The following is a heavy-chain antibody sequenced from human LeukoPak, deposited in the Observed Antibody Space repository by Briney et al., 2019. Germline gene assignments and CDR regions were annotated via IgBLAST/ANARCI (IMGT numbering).Heavy chain of an antibody. Sequence: GGSLRLSCSASGFTFSRYAMHWVRQAPGKGLEWVSYISSSGSTIYYADSVKGRFTISRDNAKNSLYLQMNSLRDDDTAVYYCARDLHYAFDIWGQGTMVTVSS. J-gene: IGHJ3*02. CDR2: ISSSGSTI. CDR3: ARDLHYAFDI. CDR1: GFTFSRYA. V-gene: IGHV3-48*02.